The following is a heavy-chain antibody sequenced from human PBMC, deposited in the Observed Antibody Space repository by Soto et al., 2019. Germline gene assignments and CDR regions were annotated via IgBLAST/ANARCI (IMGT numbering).Heavy chain of an antibody. Sequence: QVQLVQSGAEVKKPGASVKVSCKASGYTFTSYYMHWVRQAPVQGLEWMGIINPSGGSTSYAQKFQGRVTMTRDTSTSTVYMELSSLRSEDTAVSYCARDSQIVVVTATAAFDIWGQGTMVTVSS. CDR1: GYTFTSYY. CDR3: ARDSQIVVVTATAAFDI. V-gene: IGHV1-46*01. CDR2: INPSGGST. D-gene: IGHD2-21*02. J-gene: IGHJ3*02.